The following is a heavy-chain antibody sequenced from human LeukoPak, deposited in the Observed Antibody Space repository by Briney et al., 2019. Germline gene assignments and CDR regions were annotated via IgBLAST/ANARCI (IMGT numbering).Heavy chain of an antibody. V-gene: IGHV3-66*01. CDR2: IYSGGST. Sequence: GGSLRLSCAASGFTFSSYAMHRVRQAPGKGLEWVSVIYSGGSTYYADSVKGRFTISRDNSKNTLYLQMNSLRAEDTAVYYCARDSENYGDYVDGHFNDYWGQGTLVTVSS. CDR1: GFTFSSYA. J-gene: IGHJ4*02. D-gene: IGHD4-17*01. CDR3: ARDSENYGDYVDGHFNDY.